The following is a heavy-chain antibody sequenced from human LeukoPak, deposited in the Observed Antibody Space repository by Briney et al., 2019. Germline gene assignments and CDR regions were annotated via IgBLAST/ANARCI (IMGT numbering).Heavy chain of an antibody. V-gene: IGHV3-30*04. CDR2: ISYDGKKQ. D-gene: IGHD3-3*01. CDR3: ARAAGKENGYDFYFEH. CDR1: GFTFNSYD. Sequence: GSLRLSCAASGFTFNSYDMHWVRQAPGKGLEWVAVISYDGKKQYYADSVKGRFTISRDNSKSTLFLQMNSLIAEDTAMFYCARAAGKENGYDFYFEHWGQGALVTVSS. J-gene: IGHJ4*02.